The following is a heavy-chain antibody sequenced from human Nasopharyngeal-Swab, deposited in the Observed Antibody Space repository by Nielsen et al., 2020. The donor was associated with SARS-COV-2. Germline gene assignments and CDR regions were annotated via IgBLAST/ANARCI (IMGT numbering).Heavy chain of an antibody. CDR1: GGSISSYY. CDR2: IYYSGST. CDR3: ARGCSEYSSSCNEDYFDY. D-gene: IGHD6-13*01. Sequence: GSLRLSCTVSGGSISSYYWSWIRQPPGKGLEWIGYIYYSGSTNYNPSPKSRVTISVDTSKNQFSLKLSSVTAADTAVYYCARGCSEYSSSCNEDYFDYWGQGTLVTVSS. J-gene: IGHJ4*02. V-gene: IGHV4-59*01.